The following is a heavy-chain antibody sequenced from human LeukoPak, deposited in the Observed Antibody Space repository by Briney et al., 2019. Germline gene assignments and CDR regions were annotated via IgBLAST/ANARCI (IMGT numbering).Heavy chain of an antibody. CDR1: GYSISSGYY. D-gene: IGHD6-19*01. Sequence: SETLSLTCTVSGYSISSGYYWGWIRQPPGKGLEWIGSIYHSGSTYYNPSLKSRVTISVDTSKNQFSLKLSSVTAADTAAYYCARLEGSADYWGQGTLVTVSS. V-gene: IGHV4-38-2*02. CDR2: IYHSGST. J-gene: IGHJ4*02. CDR3: ARLEGSADY.